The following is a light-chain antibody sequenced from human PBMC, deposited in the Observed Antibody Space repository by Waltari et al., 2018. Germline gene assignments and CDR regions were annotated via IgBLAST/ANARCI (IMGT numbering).Light chain of an antibody. Sequence: DVQLTHSPSTLSASVGDRVTITCRASESVKNNLAWYQHQPGKAPKVLVHKASRLESGAPARFSGSGYGTEVTLTISSLRPDDFATYDCHQYNTVALTFGGGTKVEIK. CDR1: ESVKNN. CDR2: KAS. CDR3: HQYNTVALT. V-gene: IGKV1-5*03. J-gene: IGKJ4*01.